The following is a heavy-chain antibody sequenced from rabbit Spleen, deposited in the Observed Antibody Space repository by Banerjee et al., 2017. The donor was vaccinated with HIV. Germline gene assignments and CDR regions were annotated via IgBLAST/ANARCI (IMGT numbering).Heavy chain of an antibody. CDR1: GFAFTTYY. CDR3: ARDAGTSFSTYGMDL. V-gene: IGHV1S7*01. D-gene: IGHD8-1*01. CDR2: IDPVFGIA. J-gene: IGHJ6*01. Sequence: QSLEESGGDLVKPGASLTLSCKASGFAFTTYYMSWVRQAPGKGLEWIGSIDPVFGIANYASWVNGRFTISRDNAQNTVDLQINSLTAADTATYFCARDAGTSFSTYGMDLWGPGTLVTVS.